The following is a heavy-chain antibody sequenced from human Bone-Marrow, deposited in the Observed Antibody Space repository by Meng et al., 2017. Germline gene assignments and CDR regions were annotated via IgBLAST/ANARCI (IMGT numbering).Heavy chain of an antibody. CDR3: ARDIYDSSGPVQPGVYYFVY. CDR2: IYTSGST. Sequence: SETLSLTCTVSGGSISSYYWSWIRQPAGKGLEWIGRIYTSGSTNYNPSLKSRVTMSVDTSKNQFSLKLSSVTAADTAVYYCARDIYDSSGPVQPGVYYFVYWGQGTLVTVSS. J-gene: IGHJ4*02. D-gene: IGHD3-22*01. V-gene: IGHV4-4*07. CDR1: GGSISSYY.